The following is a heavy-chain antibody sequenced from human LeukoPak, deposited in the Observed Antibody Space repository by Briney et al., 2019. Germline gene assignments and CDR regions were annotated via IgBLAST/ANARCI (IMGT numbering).Heavy chain of an antibody. CDR3: AKEGPFSGPVTDY. Sequence: GGSLRLSCAASGFTFSSYGMHWVRQAPGKGLEWVAFIRFDASNMQYADSVKGRFTISRDNSKSTLYLQMNSLRAEDTAVYFCAKEGPFSGPVTDYWGQGTLVTVSS. J-gene: IGHJ4*02. CDR1: GFTFSSYG. D-gene: IGHD5-12*01. V-gene: IGHV3-30*02. CDR2: IRFDASNM.